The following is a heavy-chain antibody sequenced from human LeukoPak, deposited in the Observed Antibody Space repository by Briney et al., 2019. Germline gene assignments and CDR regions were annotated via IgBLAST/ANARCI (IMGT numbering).Heavy chain of an antibody. CDR3: ARGGRYVDTGTVVVERYFDY. CDR2: ISAYNGNT. J-gene: IGHJ4*02. V-gene: IGHV1-18*01. D-gene: IGHD5-18*01. CDR1: GYTFTSYG. Sequence: ASVKVSCKALGYTFTSYGISWVRQAPGQGLEWMGWISAYNGNTNYAQNLQGRVTMTTDTSTSTAYMELRSLRSDDSAVYYCARGGRYVDTGTVVVERYFDYWGQGTLVTVSS.